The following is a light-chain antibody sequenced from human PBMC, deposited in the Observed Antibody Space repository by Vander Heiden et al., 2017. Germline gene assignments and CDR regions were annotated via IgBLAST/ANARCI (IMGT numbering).Light chain of an antibody. Sequence: QSALTQPASVSGSPGQAITISCTGTTNDVGSYNLVSWYQQHPGKVPKVVIYEVSNRPSGVSYRFSGSKSGYTASLTISGLQAEDEADYYCFSYAGSSTVVFGGGTKVTVL. CDR2: EVS. CDR3: FSYAGSSTVV. V-gene: IGLV2-23*02. CDR1: TNDVGSYNL. J-gene: IGLJ2*01.